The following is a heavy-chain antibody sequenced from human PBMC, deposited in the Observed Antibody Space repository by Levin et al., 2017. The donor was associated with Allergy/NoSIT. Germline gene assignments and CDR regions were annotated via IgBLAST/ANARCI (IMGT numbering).Heavy chain of an antibody. CDR2: ISSSSSTI. Sequence: GESLKISCAASGFTFSSYSMNWVRQAPGKGLEWVSYISSSSSTIYYADSVKGRFTISRDNAKNSLYLQMNSLRDEDTAVYYCARDRTDILTGYYRPGIFDYWGQGTLVTVSS. D-gene: IGHD3-9*01. CDR1: GFTFSSYS. J-gene: IGHJ4*02. V-gene: IGHV3-48*02. CDR3: ARDRTDILTGYYRPGIFDY.